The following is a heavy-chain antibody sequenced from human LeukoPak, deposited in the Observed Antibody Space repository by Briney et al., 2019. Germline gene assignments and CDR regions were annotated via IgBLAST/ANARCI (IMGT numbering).Heavy chain of an antibody. D-gene: IGHD6-19*01. V-gene: IGHV1-18*01. J-gene: IGHJ4*02. CDR2: ISGYNGNP. CDR3: ARDPSLAVAGIRLFDY. Sequence: ASVKVSCKTCGYTFTNYGISWVRQAPGQGLEWMGWISGYNGNPRYAQKVQGRVTMTTDTSTNTAYMEVNSLRSDDTAIYYCARDPSLAVAGIRLFDYWGQGTLVIVSS. CDR1: GYTFTNYG.